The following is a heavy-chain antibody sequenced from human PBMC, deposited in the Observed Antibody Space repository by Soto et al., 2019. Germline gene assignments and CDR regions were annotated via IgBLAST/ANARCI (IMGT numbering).Heavy chain of an antibody. CDR3: ATSARGDEN. D-gene: IGHD3-16*01. CDR2: ISSSSSYI. CDR1: GFTFSSYN. Sequence: PGGSLRLSCAASGFTFSSYNMNWVRQAPGKGLDWVSSISSSSSYIYYADSVKGRFTISRDNAKNSLYLQMNSLRAEDTAVYYCATSARGDENWCPGHLVTVSS. J-gene: IGHJ4*02. V-gene: IGHV3-21*01.